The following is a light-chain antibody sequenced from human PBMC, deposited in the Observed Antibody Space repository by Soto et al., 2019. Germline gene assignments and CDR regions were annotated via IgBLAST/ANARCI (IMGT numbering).Light chain of an antibody. V-gene: IGKV3-11*01. J-gene: IGKJ4*01. CDR3: QQRSNWPQLT. Sequence: VTTQSPAALSVSPGERATLSSRASQSVSSYLAWYQQKPGQAPRLLIYDASNRATGIPARFSGSGSGTDFTLTISSLEPEDFAVYYCQQRSNWPQLTFGGGTKVDI. CDR2: DAS. CDR1: QSVSSY.